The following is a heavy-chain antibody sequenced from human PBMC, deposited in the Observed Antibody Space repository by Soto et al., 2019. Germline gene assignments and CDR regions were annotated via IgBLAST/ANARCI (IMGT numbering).Heavy chain of an antibody. J-gene: IGHJ6*02. V-gene: IGHV4-30-2*01. CDR3: ARKRSSSWYYYYYGMDV. Sequence: LSLTCAVSGGSISSGGYSWSWIRRPPGKGLEWIGYIYHSGSTYYNPSLKSRVTISVDRSKNQFSLKLSSVTAADTAVYYCARKRSSSWYYYYYGMDVWGQGTTVTVSS. CDR1: GGSISSGGYS. CDR2: IYHSGST. D-gene: IGHD6-13*01.